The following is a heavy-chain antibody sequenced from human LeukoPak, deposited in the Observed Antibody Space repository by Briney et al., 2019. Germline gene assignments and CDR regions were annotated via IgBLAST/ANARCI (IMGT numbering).Heavy chain of an antibody. CDR3: ARVKYYYDSSGNYFDY. CDR1: GFTFSSYW. Sequence: RGSLRLSCAASGFTFSSYWMSWVRQAPGKGLEWVANIKQDGSEKYYVDSVKGRFTISRDNAKNSLYLQMNSLRAEDTAVYYCARVKYYYDSSGNYFDYWGQGTLVTVSS. CDR2: IKQDGSEK. J-gene: IGHJ4*02. V-gene: IGHV3-7*01. D-gene: IGHD3-22*01.